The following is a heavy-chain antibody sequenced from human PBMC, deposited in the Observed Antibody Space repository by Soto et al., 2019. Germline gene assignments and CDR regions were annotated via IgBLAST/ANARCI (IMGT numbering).Heavy chain of an antibody. V-gene: IGHV3-21*01. J-gene: IGHJ6*02. Sequence: GGTLRLSCAASGVTFTTYSMNWVRQAPGKGLEWVSSITSTSNNIYNAYSVKGRITISRDNAKSTLFLQMNSLRAEDTAVYYCASADRWIRDYYCCLDAWGQGTTVTVSS. CDR2: ITSTSNNI. CDR1: GVTFTTYS. D-gene: IGHD5-12*01. CDR3: ASADRWIRDYYCCLDA.